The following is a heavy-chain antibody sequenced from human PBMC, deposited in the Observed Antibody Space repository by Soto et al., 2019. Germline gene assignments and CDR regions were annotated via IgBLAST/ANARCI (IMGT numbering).Heavy chain of an antibody. Sequence: PSETLSLTCTVSGGSISSYYWSWIRQPPGKGLEWIGYIYYSERTNYNPSLKSRVTISLDTSKNQFSLKLSSVTAADTAVYYCARVNSGSYPGLFDDWGQGTLVTVSS. J-gene: IGHJ4*02. CDR3: ARVNSGSYPGLFDD. CDR1: GGSISSYY. D-gene: IGHD1-26*01. V-gene: IGHV4-59*01. CDR2: IYYSERT.